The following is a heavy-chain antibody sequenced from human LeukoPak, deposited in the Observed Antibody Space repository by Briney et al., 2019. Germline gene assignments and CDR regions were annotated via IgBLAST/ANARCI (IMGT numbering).Heavy chain of an antibody. Sequence: PGGSLRLSCAASGFTFSSYSMNWVRQAPGKGLEWVSAISGSGGSTYYADSVKGRFTISRDNSKNTLYLQMNSLRAEDTAVYYCAKTIRQEVRGGILDYWGQGTLVTVSS. CDR2: ISGSGGST. CDR3: AKTIRQEVRGGILDY. CDR1: GFTFSSYS. V-gene: IGHV3-23*01. D-gene: IGHD3-10*01. J-gene: IGHJ4*02.